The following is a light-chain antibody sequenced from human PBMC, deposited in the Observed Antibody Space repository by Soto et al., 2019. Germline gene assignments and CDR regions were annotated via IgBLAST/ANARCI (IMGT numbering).Light chain of an antibody. V-gene: IGLV2-23*01. J-gene: IGLJ2*01. CDR2: EGS. Sequence: QSVPTQPASVSGSPGQSITISCTGTSSDVGGYNLVSWYQQHPGKTPKLMIYEGSKRPSGVSNRFSGSKSGNTASLTISGLQAEDEADYYCCSYAGSSTLLFGGGTKLTVL. CDR3: CSYAGSSTLL. CDR1: SSDVGGYNL.